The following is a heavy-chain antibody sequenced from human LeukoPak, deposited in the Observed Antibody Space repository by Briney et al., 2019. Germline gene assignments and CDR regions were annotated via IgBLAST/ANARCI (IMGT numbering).Heavy chain of an antibody. J-gene: IGHJ4*02. D-gene: IGHD6-13*01. CDR2: ISYDGSNK. Sequence: PGGSLRLSCVASGFTFSSYGMHWVRQAPGKGLEWVAVISYDGSNKYYADSVKGRFTISRDNSKNTLYLQMNSLGAEDTAVYYCAKGTEQQLAYWGQGTLVTVSS. CDR3: AKGTEQQLAY. V-gene: IGHV3-30*18. CDR1: GFTFSSYG.